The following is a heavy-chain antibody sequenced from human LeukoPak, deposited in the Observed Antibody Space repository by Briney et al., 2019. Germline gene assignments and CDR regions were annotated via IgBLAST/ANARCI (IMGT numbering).Heavy chain of an antibody. Sequence: QTLLLTCAISGDSVSSNTAGWSWIRQSPSRVLEWLGRTYYRSKLYNDDARYVKRRTTINADTAKTQFSLQLKSVTPEDTALYYCARGGLVRGTINSLIRFDIWGHGIMVTVSS. J-gene: IGHJ3*02. CDR3: ARGGLVRGTINSLIRFDI. CDR1: GDSVSSNTAG. CDR2: TYYRSKLYN. V-gene: IGHV6-1*01. D-gene: IGHD3-10*01.